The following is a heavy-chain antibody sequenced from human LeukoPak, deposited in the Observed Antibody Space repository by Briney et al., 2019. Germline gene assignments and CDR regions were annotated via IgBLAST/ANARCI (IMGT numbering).Heavy chain of an antibody. CDR2: INHSGST. V-gene: IGHV4-34*01. CDR1: GGSFSGYY. J-gene: IGHJ5*02. CDR3: ARGYCSGGSCYSPAFDP. Sequence: SETPSLTCAVYGGSFSGYYWSWIRQPPGKGLEWIGEINHSGSTNHNPSLKSRVTISVDTSKNQFSLKLSSVTAADTAVYYCARGYCSGGSCYSPAFDPWGQGTLVTVSS. D-gene: IGHD2-15*01.